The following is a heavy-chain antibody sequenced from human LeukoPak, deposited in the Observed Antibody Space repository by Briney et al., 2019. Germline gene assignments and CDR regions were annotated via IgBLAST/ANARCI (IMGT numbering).Heavy chain of an antibody. CDR3: ARDPGTVTGLDY. CDR1: GGTFSSYA. D-gene: IGHD4-17*01. V-gene: IGHV1-69*13. CDR2: IIPIFGTA. J-gene: IGHJ4*02. Sequence: ASVKVSCKASGGTFSSYAISWVRQAPGQGLEWMGGIIPIFGTANYAQKFQGRVTIIADESTSTAYMELSSLRSEDTAVYYCARDPGTVTGLDYWGQGTLVTVSS.